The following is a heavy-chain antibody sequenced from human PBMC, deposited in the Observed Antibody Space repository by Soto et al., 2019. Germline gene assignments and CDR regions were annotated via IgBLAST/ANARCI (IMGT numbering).Heavy chain of an antibody. D-gene: IGHD2-15*01. Sequence: PSQTLSLTCAISGDSVSSNSAAWNWIRQSPSRGLEWLGRTYYRSKWYNDYAVSVKSRITINPDTSKNQFSLQLNSVTPEDTAVYYCARDVGYCSGGSCRYNWFDPWGQGTLVTVSS. J-gene: IGHJ5*02. CDR2: TYYRSKWYN. CDR1: GDSVSSNSAA. CDR3: ARDVGYCSGGSCRYNWFDP. V-gene: IGHV6-1*01.